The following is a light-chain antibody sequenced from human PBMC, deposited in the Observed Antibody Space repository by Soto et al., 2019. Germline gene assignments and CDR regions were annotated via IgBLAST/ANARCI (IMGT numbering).Light chain of an antibody. CDR2: GAS. CDR3: QQYGSSRWT. J-gene: IGKJ1*01. CDR1: QRVSSSY. Sequence: EIVLTQSPGTLSLSPGERATLSCRASQRVSSSYLAWYQQNRGQAPRLLIHGASSRATGIPDRFSGSGSGTDFTLTISRLEPEDFAVYYCQQYGSSRWTFGQGTKVDIK. V-gene: IGKV3-20*01.